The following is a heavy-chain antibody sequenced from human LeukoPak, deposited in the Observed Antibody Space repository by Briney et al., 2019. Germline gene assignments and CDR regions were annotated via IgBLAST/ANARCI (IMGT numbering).Heavy chain of an antibody. J-gene: IGHJ4*02. D-gene: IGHD6-13*01. V-gene: IGHV1-18*01. CDR3: ARKGSSWYPFDY. CDR1: GYTFTSYG. Sequence: ASVKVSCKASGYTFTSYGISWVRQAPGQGLEWMGWISAYNGNTNYAQKLQGRVTMTTDTSTSTAYMELSSLRSEDTAVYYCARKGSSWYPFDYWGQGTLVTVSS. CDR2: ISAYNGNT.